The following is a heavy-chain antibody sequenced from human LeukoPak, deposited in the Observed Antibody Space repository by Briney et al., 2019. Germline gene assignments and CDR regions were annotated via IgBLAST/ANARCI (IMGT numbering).Heavy chain of an antibody. D-gene: IGHD2-2*01. CDR3: ASLERDYCSSTSCSIQPPYFYMDV. Sequence: SETLSLTCTVSGGSISSSSYYWGWIRQPPGKGLEWIGSIYYSGSTYYNPSLKSRVTISVDTSKNQFSLKLSSVTAADTAVYYCASLERDYCSSTSCSIQPPYFYMDVWGKGTTVTVSS. CDR1: GGSISSSSYY. CDR2: IYYSGST. J-gene: IGHJ6*03. V-gene: IGHV4-39*01.